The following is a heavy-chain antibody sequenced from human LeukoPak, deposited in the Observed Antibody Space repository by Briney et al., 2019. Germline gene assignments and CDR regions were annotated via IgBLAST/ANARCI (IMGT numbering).Heavy chain of an antibody. CDR3: ARADSVPAGDYHYWYMDV. D-gene: IGHD2-2*01. Sequence: ASVKVSCKASGYTFTGYYMYWVRQDLRQGLQWMGWINPNSGDTEYPQKFQGRVTMTRDTSISTVYMELSSLRSDDTAVYYCARADSVPAGDYHYWYMDVWGKGTTVAVSS. J-gene: IGHJ6*03. CDR1: GYTFTGYY. CDR2: INPNSGDT. V-gene: IGHV1-2*02.